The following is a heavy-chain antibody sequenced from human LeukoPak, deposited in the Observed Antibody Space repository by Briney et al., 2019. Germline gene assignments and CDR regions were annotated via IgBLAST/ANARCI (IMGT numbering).Heavy chain of an antibody. CDR1: GFTFSSYA. J-gene: IGHJ4*02. CDR3: AKDVGGYGPFDY. CDR2: ISSSGGST. D-gene: IGHD5-12*01. V-gene: IGHV3-23*01. Sequence: GGSLRLSCAASGFTFSSYAMNWVRQAPGKGLDWVSAISSSGGSTYYADSVKGRFTISRDNSKNTLCLQMNSLTAEDAAVYYCAKDVGGYGPFDYWGQGTLVTVSP.